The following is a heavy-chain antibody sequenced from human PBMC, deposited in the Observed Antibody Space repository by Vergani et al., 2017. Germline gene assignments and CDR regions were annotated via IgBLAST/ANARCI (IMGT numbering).Heavy chain of an antibody. CDR1: GFTFDDYA. D-gene: IGHD5-18*01. CDR3: AKGVSYSNALFDY. CDR2: ISWNSGNI. Sequence: EAQLVESGGDLVQPGRSLRLSCAASGFTFDDYAMHWVRQVPGKGLEWVSGISWNSGNIDYADSVKGRFTISRDNAKNSLYLQMKSLRAEDTALYHCAKGVSYSNALFDYWGQGTLVTVSS. J-gene: IGHJ4*02. V-gene: IGHV3-9*01.